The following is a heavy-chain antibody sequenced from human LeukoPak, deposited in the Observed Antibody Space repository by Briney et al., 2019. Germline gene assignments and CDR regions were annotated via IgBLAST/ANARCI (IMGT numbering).Heavy chain of an antibody. V-gene: IGHV1-69*01. D-gene: IGHD3-22*01. Sequence: GASVKVSCKASGGTFSSYAISWVRQAPGQGLEWMGGIIPIFGTANYAQKFQGRVTITADESTSTAYMELSSLRSEDTAVYYCARAEYYYDASGGDYWGQGTLVTVSS. CDR1: GGTFSSYA. J-gene: IGHJ4*02. CDR2: IIPIFGTA. CDR3: ARAEYYYDASGGDY.